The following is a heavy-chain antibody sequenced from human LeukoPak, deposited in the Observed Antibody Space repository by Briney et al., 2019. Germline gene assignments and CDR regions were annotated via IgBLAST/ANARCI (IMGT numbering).Heavy chain of an antibody. D-gene: IGHD6-13*01. J-gene: IGHJ5*02. CDR1: GFTFNNYA. Sequence: GGSLRLSCAASGFTFNNYAMNWVRQAPGKGLEWVSVIYSGGSTYYADSVKGRFTISRDNSKDTLYLQMNSLRAEDTAVYYCARVAAAGTNWFDPWGQGTLVTVSS. CDR3: ARVAAAGTNWFDP. CDR2: IYSGGST. V-gene: IGHV3-53*01.